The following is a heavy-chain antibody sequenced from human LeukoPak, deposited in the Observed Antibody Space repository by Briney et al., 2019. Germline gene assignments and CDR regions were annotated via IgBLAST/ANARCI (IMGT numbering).Heavy chain of an antibody. CDR2: IRYDGSNK. CDR3: ARVGSAAVNIYGMDV. D-gene: IGHD6-13*01. Sequence: GGSLRLSCAASGFTFSSYGMHWVRQAPGKGLEWVAFIRYDGSNKYYADSVKGRFTISRDNSKNTLYLQMNSLRAEDTAVYYCARVGSAAVNIYGMDVWGQGTTVTVSS. CDR1: GFTFSSYG. J-gene: IGHJ6*02. V-gene: IGHV3-30*02.